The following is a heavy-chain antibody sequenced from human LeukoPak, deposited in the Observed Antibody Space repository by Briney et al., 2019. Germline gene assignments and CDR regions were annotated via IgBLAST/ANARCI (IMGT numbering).Heavy chain of an antibody. V-gene: IGHV4-31*03. CDR2: IYYSGTT. D-gene: IGHD6-19*01. CDR1: GASIYSGGFY. Sequence: SQTLSLTCTVSGASIYSGGFYWSWVRQLPGKGLEWIGHIYYSGTTNYNPSLRSRLTISLDTSKNQFSLRLTSVTAADTAVYYCARIDAVAATPTSFDYWGQGTLVTVSS. J-gene: IGHJ4*02. CDR3: ARIDAVAATPTSFDY.